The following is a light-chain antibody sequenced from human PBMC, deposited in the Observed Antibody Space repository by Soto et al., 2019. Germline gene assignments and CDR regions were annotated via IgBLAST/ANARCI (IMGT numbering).Light chain of an antibody. J-gene: IGKJ1*01. CDR2: DVS. V-gene: IGKV3-20*01. CDR1: QSVSSSY. Sequence: EIVLTQSPGTLSLSPGERATLSCRSSQSVSSSYLAWYQQKPGQAPRLLIYDVSSRATGIPDRFSGSGSGTYFTLTISRLEPEDFAVYYGQQYGSSPTFGQGTKVEIK. CDR3: QQYGSSPT.